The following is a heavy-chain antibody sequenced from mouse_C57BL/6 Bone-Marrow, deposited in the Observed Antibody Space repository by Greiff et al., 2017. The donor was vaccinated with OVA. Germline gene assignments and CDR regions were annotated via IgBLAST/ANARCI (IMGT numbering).Heavy chain of an antibody. CDR1: GYTFTSYW. J-gene: IGHJ3*01. D-gene: IGHD2-4*01. CDR3: ARGDYDGAWFAY. V-gene: IGHV1-52*01. CDR2: IDPSDSET. Sequence: QVQLQQPGAELVRPGSSVKLSCKASGYTFTSYWIHWVKQRPIQGLEWIGNIDPSDSETHYNQKFKDKATLTVDKSSSTAYMQLSSLTSEDSAVYYCARGDYDGAWFAYRGQGTLVTVSA.